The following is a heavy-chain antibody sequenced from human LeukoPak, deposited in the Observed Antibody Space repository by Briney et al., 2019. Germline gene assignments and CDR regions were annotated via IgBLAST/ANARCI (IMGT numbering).Heavy chain of an antibody. Sequence: PGGSLRLSCTASGFTFSSYSMNWARQAPGKGLEWVSYISSTSSSIYYADSVQGRFTISRDNAKNSLYLQMNSLRAEDTAVYYCASNDYNNYPNRFDPWGQGTLVTVSS. J-gene: IGHJ5*02. CDR2: ISSTSSSI. CDR3: ASNDYNNYPNRFDP. V-gene: IGHV3-48*01. D-gene: IGHD4-11*01. CDR1: GFTFSSYS.